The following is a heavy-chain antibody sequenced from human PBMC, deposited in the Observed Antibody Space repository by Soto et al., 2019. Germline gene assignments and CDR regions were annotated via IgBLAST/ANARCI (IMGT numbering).Heavy chain of an antibody. D-gene: IGHD3-16*01. CDR3: ARQDVDYGYGMDV. CDR1: GYSFAHYW. V-gene: IGHV5-51*01. Sequence: PGESLKISCQGSGYSFAHYWIGWVRQMPGRGLEWMGIIYPADSDTRYSPSFEGQVTMSVDKSINTAYLQWSSLKASDTAMYYCARQDVDYGYGMDVWGQGTTVTVSS. J-gene: IGHJ6*02. CDR2: IYPADSDT.